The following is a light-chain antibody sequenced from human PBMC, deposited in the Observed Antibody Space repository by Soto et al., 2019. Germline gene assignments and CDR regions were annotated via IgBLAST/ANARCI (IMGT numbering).Light chain of an antibody. CDR2: GAS. V-gene: IGKV3-20*01. CDR3: QKYGTSPLN. Sequence: EIVLTQSPCTLSFSPGERATLSCRASQSVSSSYLAWYQQKPGQAPRLLIYGASSRATGIPDRFSGSGSGTDFTLTISRLEPEDFAVYYCQKYGTSPLNFGGGTKVDIK. J-gene: IGKJ4*01. CDR1: QSVSSSY.